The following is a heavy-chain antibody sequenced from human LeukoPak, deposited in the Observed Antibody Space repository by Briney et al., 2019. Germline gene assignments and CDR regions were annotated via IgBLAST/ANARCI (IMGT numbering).Heavy chain of an antibody. CDR3: ARVSCSSTSCSTKLPFDY. D-gene: IGHD2-2*01. J-gene: IGHJ4*02. CDR2: INPNSGGT. Sequence: ASVKVSCKASGYTFTGYYMHWVRQAPGQGLEWMGWINPNSGGTNYAQKFQGRVTMTRDTSISTAYMELSRLRSNDTAVYYCARVSCSSTSCSTKLPFDYWGQGTLVTVSS. V-gene: IGHV1-2*02. CDR1: GYTFTGYY.